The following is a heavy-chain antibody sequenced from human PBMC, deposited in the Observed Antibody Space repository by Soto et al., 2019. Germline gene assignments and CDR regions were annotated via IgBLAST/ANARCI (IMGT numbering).Heavy chain of an antibody. CDR3: ARVSAYSSSAPHIDY. CDR1: GYTFTSYG. V-gene: IGHV1-18*04. D-gene: IGHD6-6*01. CDR2: ISAYNGNT. Sequence: QVQLVQSGAEVKKPGASVKVSCKASGYTFTSYGISWVRQAPGQGLEWMGWISAYNGNTNYAQKLQGRVTMTTDTSTSTAYMELWSQRSDDTAVDYGARVSAYSSSAPHIDYWGQGTLVTVSS. J-gene: IGHJ4*02.